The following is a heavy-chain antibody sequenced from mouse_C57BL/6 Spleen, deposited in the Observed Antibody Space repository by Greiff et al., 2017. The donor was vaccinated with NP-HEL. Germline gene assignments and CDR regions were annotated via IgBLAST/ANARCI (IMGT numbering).Heavy chain of an antibody. CDR2: IYPRSGNT. J-gene: IGHJ4*01. D-gene: IGHD1-1*01. CDR1: GYTFTRYG. Sequence: QVQLQQSGAELARPGASVKLSCKASGYTFTRYGISWVKQGTGQGLEWIGEIYPRSGNTYYNEKFKGKATLTADKSSSTAYMELRSLTSEDSAVYFCARLLDYAMDYWGQGTLVTVAS. V-gene: IGHV1-81*01. CDR3: ARLLDYAMDY.